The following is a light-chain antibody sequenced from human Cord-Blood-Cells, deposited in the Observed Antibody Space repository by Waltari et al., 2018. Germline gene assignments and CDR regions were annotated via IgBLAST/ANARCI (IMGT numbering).Light chain of an antibody. V-gene: IGKV1-8*01. CDR3: QQYYSYPWT. CDR1: QGISSY. Sequence: LLLPPSPSSFSASTGDRVTITCRASQGISSYLAWYQQKPGKAPKLLIYAASTLQSGVPSRFSGSGSGTDFTLTISCLQSEDFATYYCQQYYSYPWTFGQGTKVEIK. CDR2: AAS. J-gene: IGKJ1*01.